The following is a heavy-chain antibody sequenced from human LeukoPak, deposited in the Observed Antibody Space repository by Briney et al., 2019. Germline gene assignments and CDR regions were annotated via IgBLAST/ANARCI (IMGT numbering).Heavy chain of an antibody. D-gene: IGHD3-9*01. CDR1: GGPISSSSYY. CDR2: IYYSGST. CDR3: ARRSYYDKSSFDY. Sequence: SETLSLTCTVSGGPISSSSYYWGWIRQPPGKGLEWIGNIYYSGSTYYNPSLKSRVTISVDTSENQFSLRLSSVTAADTAVYYCARRSYYDKSSFDYWGQGTLVTVSS. V-gene: IGHV4-39*01. J-gene: IGHJ4*02.